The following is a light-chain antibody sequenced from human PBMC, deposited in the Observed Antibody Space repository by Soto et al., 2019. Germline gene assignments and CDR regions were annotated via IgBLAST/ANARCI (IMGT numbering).Light chain of an antibody. CDR3: QQYNNWPPWT. V-gene: IGKV3-15*01. CDR2: GAS. CDR1: QSVSNN. Sequence: EIVMTQSPATLSVSPGERATLSCRDSQSVSNNLAWYQQKPGQAPRLLIYGASTRATGIPARFSGSGSGTEFTLTISSLQSEDFAVYYCQQYNNWPPWTFGQGTKVEIK. J-gene: IGKJ1*01.